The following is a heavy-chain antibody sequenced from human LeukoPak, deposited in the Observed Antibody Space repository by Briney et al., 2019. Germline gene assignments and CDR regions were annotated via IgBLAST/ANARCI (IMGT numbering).Heavy chain of an antibody. J-gene: IGHJ4*02. CDR1: GYSFTTYW. D-gene: IGHD3-22*01. V-gene: IGHV5-51*01. CDR3: ARHSPGRRGYYGDY. CDR2: IYPGDSDT. Sequence: GESLKISCKGSGYSFTTYWIGWVRQMPGKGLEWMGIIYPGDSDTRYSPSFQGQVTISADRFITTAYLQWSSLKASDTAIYYCARHSPGRRGYYGDYWGQGTPVTVSS.